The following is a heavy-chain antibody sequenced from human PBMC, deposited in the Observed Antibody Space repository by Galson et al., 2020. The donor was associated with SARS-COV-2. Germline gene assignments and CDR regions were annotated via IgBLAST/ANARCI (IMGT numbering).Heavy chain of an antibody. CDR3: VKGRSVGGGHYYYYGMDV. CDR2: ISWNSGSI. CDR1: GFTFDDYA. D-gene: IGHD1-26*01. V-gene: IGHV3-9*01. J-gene: IGHJ6*02. Sequence: SLKISCAASGFTFDDYAMHWVRQAPGKGLEWVSGISWNSGSIGYADSVKGRFTISRDNAKNSLYLQMNSLRAEDTALYYCVKGRSVGGGHYYYYGMDVWGQGTTVTVSS.